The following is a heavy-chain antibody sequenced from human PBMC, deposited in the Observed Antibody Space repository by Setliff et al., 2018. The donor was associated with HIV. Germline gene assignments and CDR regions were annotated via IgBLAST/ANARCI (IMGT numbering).Heavy chain of an antibody. J-gene: IGHJ4*02. V-gene: IGHV4-4*08. CDR1: GGSISTHY. Sequence: SETLSLTCIVSGGSISTHYWSWIRQPPGKGLEWIGTVYYDASTYSNPSLTSRLSISLDTSKNQFSLNLHSVTAADTAVYYCARDPGDIVVVPAAPYYFDYWGQGTLVTVSS. CDR2: VYYDAST. CDR3: ARDPGDIVVVPAAPYYFDY. D-gene: IGHD2-2*01.